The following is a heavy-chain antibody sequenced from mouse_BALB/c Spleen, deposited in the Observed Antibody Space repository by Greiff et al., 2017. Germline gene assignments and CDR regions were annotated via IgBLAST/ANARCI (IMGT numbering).Heavy chain of an antibody. V-gene: IGHV6-6*02. Sequence: EVKVEESGGGLVQPGGSMKLSCVASGFTFSNYWMNWVRQSPEKGLEWVVEIRLKSNNYATHYAESVKGRFTISRDDSKSSVYLQMNNLRAEDTGIYYCTRAYYYGSSYDYAMDYWGQGTSVTVSA. J-gene: IGHJ4*01. CDR2: IRLKSNNYAT. CDR3: TRAYYYGSSYDYAMDY. D-gene: IGHD1-1*01. CDR1: GFTFSNYW.